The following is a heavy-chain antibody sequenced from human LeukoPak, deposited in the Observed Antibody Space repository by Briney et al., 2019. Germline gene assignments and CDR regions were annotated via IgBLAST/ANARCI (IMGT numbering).Heavy chain of an antibody. D-gene: IGHD1-26*01. V-gene: IGHV3-53*01. CDR3: ASSAVGADFDY. J-gene: IGHJ4*02. Sequence: GGSLRLSCAASGFTVSSNYMSWVRQAPGKGLEWVSVIYSGGSTYYADSVKGRFTISRDNSKNTLYLQMNSLRAEDTAVCYCASSAVGADFDYWGQGTLVTVSS. CDR2: IYSGGST. CDR1: GFTVSSNY.